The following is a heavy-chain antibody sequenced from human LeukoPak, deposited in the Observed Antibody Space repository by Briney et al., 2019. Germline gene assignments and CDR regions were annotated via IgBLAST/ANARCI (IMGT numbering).Heavy chain of an antibody. Sequence: SVKVSCKASGGTFRSYAISWMRQAPGQGLEWMGGIIPIFGTANYAQKFQGRVTITTDESTSTAYVELSSLRSEDTAVYYCATMTTFDPWGQGTLVTVSP. D-gene: IGHD3-22*01. CDR3: ATMTTFDP. CDR2: IIPIFGTA. V-gene: IGHV1-69*05. J-gene: IGHJ5*02. CDR1: GGTFRSYA.